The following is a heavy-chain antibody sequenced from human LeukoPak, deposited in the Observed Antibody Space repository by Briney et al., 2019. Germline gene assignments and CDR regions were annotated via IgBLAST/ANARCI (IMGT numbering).Heavy chain of an antibody. CDR3: ARSPRSLGYCSSTSCYAWFDP. CDR2: IYYSGST. V-gene: IGHV4-59*01. D-gene: IGHD2-2*01. Sequence: SETLSLTCTVSGGSISSYHWSWIRQPPGKGLEWIGYIYYSGSTNYNPSLKSRVTISVDTSKNQFSLKLSSVTAADTAVYYCARSPRSLGYCSSTSCYAWFDPWGQGTLVTVSS. CDR1: GGSISSYH. J-gene: IGHJ5*02.